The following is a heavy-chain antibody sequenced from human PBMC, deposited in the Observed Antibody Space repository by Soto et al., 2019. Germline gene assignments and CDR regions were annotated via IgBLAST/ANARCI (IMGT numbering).Heavy chain of an antibody. V-gene: IGHV4-4*02. CDR1: SGSTSSSNW. Sequence: QVQLQESGPGLVKPSGTLSLTCSVSSGSTSSSNWWSWVRKPPGKGLEWIGESYHSGSPNYNPSLKSRVTRSVDKSKNQCALKLSSGTAADTAVYYCARTPYGQRGVFDNWGQGTLVTVCS. CDR2: SYHSGSP. J-gene: IGHJ4*01. CDR3: ARTPYGQRGVFDN. D-gene: IGHD1-1*01.